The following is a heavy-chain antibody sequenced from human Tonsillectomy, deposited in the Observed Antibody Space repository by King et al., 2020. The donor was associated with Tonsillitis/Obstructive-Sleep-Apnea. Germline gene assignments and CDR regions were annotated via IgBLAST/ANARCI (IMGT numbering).Heavy chain of an antibody. CDR1: GFTFDDYA. Sequence: VQLVESGGGLVQPGRSLRLSCAASGFTFDDYAMHWVRQAPGKGLEWVSGISWNNGSVDYADSVRGRFTISRDNAKNSLYLQMNSLRAEDTALYYCAKDISRYCGSTSCYTFDYWGQGTLVTVSS. D-gene: IGHD2-2*02. CDR2: ISWNNGSV. V-gene: IGHV3-9*01. CDR3: AKDISRYCGSTSCYTFDY. J-gene: IGHJ4*02.